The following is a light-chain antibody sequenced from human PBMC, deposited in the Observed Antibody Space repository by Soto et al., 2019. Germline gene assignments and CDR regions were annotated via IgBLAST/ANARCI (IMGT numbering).Light chain of an antibody. CDR2: GAS. J-gene: IGKJ5*01. V-gene: IGKV3-15*01. Sequence: IVMTQSKATLPVSPGQGVTLSCRASQSVRSHLAWYQQKPGQPPRLLIYGASTRATGIPARFSGSGFGTEFTLTISSLQSEDFAVYYCQQYKNWPLFGQGTLLEI. CDR3: QQYKNWPL. CDR1: QSVRSH.